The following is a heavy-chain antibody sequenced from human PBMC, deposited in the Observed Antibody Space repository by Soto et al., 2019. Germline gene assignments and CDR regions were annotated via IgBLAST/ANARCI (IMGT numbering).Heavy chain of an antibody. D-gene: IGHD3-3*01. CDR3: AIGALEGYFDY. J-gene: IGHJ4*02. Sequence: GASVKVSCKASGGTFSSYAISWVRQAPGQGLEWMGGIIPIFGTANYAQKFQGRVTITADKSTSTAYMELSSLRSEDTAVYYCAIGALEGYFDYWGQGTLVTVSS. CDR1: GGTFSSYA. V-gene: IGHV1-69*06. CDR2: IIPIFGTA.